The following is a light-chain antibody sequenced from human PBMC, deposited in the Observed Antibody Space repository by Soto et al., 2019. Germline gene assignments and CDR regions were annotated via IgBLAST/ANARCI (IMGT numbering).Light chain of an antibody. V-gene: IGLV1-40*01. Sequence: QSVLTQPPSVSGAPGQRVTISCTGSSSNIGAGYDVHWYQQLPGTAPKLLMYGNNNRPSGVPDRFSGPKSGTSASLAITGLQAEDDADYYCQSYDSSLSGSVFGGGTKLTVL. CDR2: GNN. CDR3: QSYDSSLSGSV. J-gene: IGLJ2*01. CDR1: SSNIGAGYD.